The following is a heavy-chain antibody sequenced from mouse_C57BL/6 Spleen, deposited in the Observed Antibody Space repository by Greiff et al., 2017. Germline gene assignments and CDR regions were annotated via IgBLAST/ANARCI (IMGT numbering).Heavy chain of an antibody. CDR1: GYTFTSYW. Sequence: QVQLQQSGAELAKPGASVKLSCKASGYTFTSYWMHWVKQRPGQGLEWIGYINPSSGYTKYNQKFKDKATLTADKSSSTAYMRLSSLTYEDSAVCYCARFYYDYDGFAYWGQGTLVTVAA. CDR2: INPSSGYT. CDR3: ARFYYDYDGFAY. V-gene: IGHV1-7*01. J-gene: IGHJ3*01. D-gene: IGHD2-4*01.